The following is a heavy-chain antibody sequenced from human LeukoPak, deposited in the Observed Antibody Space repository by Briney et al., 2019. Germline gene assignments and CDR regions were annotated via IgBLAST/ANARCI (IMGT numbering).Heavy chain of an antibody. CDR1: GFTFSSYS. D-gene: IGHD5-18*01. V-gene: IGHV3-21*01. Sequence: GGSLRLSCAASGFTFSSYSMSWVRQAPGKGLEWVSSISSSSSYIYYADSVKGRFTISRDNAKNSLYLQMNSLRAEDTAVYYCARVIGDTAMVPNYYYYYGMDVWGKGTTVTVSS. CDR2: ISSSSSYI. CDR3: ARVIGDTAMVPNYYYYYGMDV. J-gene: IGHJ6*04.